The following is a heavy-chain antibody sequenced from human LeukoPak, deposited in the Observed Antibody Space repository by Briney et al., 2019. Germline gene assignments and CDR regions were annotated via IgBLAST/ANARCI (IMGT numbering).Heavy chain of an antibody. D-gene: IGHD3-10*01. Sequence: PGGSLRLSCAASGFTFNYYWLTWVRQAPGKGLEWVSYISSSSSTIYYADSVKGRFTISRDNAKNSLYLQMNSLRAEDTAVYYCARDAPITMVRGVIIAPVNYFDYWGQGTLVTVSS. V-gene: IGHV3-48*01. CDR1: GFTFNYYW. CDR3: ARDAPITMVRGVIIAPVNYFDY. CDR2: ISSSSSTI. J-gene: IGHJ4*02.